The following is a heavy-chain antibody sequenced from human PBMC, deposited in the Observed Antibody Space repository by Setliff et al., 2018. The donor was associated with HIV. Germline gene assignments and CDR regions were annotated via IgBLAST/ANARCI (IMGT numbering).Heavy chain of an antibody. CDR1: GASMSSGDYY. V-gene: IGHV4-30-4*08. CDR3: AREVNIPVRGITDDAFDI. CDR2: IYYSGNS. Sequence: SETLSLTCTVSGASMSSGDYYWSWIRQPPGKGLEWVGYIYYSGNSYYNPSLKSRVTLSVDTSKNQFSLKVNSVTAADTAVYYCAREVNIPVRGITDDAFDIWGQGTMVTVSS. D-gene: IGHD3-10*01. J-gene: IGHJ3*02.